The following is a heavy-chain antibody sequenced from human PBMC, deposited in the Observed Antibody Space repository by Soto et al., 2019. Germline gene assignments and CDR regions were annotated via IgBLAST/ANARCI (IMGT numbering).Heavy chain of an antibody. J-gene: IGHJ4*02. V-gene: IGHV1-69*13. CDR1: GGTFSSYS. D-gene: IGHD3-16*01. Sequence: VASVKVSCKASGGTFSSYSISWVRQAPGQGLEWMGGIIPIFGTANYAQKFQGRVTITADESTSTAYMELSSLRSEDTAVYYCARGLREVMSYYFDYWGQGTLVTVSS. CDR3: ARGLREVMSYYFDY. CDR2: IIPIFGTA.